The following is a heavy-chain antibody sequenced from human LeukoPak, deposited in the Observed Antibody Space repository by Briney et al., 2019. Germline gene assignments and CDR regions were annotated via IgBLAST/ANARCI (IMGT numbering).Heavy chain of an antibody. Sequence: PGGSLRLSCDASGFTFCHYWMAWDPQTPGKGLEWVANINQGGSAAFYVDSVKGRVTISRDSAESSLYLHMYGLTAEDTAVYYCVRSIDYWGQKTLGTVSS. CDR2: INQGGSAA. CDR1: GFTFCHYW. V-gene: IGHV3-7*01. J-gene: IGHJ4*02. CDR3: VRSIDY.